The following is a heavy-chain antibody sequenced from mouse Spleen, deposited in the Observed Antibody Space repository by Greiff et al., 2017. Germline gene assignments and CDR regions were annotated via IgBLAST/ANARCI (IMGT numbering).Heavy chain of an antibody. CDR3: ARTGTMITSFDY. CDR2: INPGSGGT. D-gene: IGHD2-4*01. Sequence: VQLQESGAELVRPGTSVKVSCKASGYAFTNYLIEWVKQRPGQGLEWIGVINPGSGGTNYNEKFKGKATLTADKSSSTAYMQLSSLTSDDSAVYFCARTGTMITSFDYWGQGTTLTVSS. CDR1: GYAFTNYL. J-gene: IGHJ2*01. V-gene: IGHV1-54*01.